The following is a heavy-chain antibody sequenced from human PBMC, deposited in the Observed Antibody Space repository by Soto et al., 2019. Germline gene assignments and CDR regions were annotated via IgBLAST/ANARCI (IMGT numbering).Heavy chain of an antibody. CDR1: GGTFSSYT. J-gene: IGHJ6*03. CDR3: ARDDVHLVPDRDYHYYYMDV. Sequence: GTSVEVSCKASGGTFSSYTISWVRQAHGQGLEWIGRIIPILGIANYAQKFQGRVTITADKSTSTAYMELSSLRSEDTAVYYCARDDVHLVPDRDYHYYYMDVWGKGTTVTVSS. CDR2: IIPILGIA. V-gene: IGHV1-69*04. D-gene: IGHD2-8*02.